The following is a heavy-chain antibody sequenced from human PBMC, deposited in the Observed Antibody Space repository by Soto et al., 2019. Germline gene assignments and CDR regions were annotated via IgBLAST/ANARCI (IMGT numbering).Heavy chain of an antibody. Sequence: SDPLALTRKFSGSSVIGYYWSWIRPPPGKGLEWIGRIYATGSSDYKPSLKSRITISVDMSKKQFCLTLRSVTAADTAMYYCVRDGTKNLRDWFDPWGQGILVTVS. V-gene: IGHV4-4*07. CDR1: GSSVIGYY. J-gene: IGHJ5*02. D-gene: IGHD1-1*01. CDR2: IYATGSS. CDR3: VRDGTKNLRDWFDP.